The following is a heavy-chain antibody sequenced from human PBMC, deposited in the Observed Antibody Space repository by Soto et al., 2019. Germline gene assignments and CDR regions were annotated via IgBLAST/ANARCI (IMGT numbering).Heavy chain of an antibody. CDR3: AKATATGGGAFDI. V-gene: IGHV3-74*01. CDR1: GFTFRTYA. J-gene: IGHJ3*02. D-gene: IGHD2-8*02. Sequence: GGSLRLSCAASGFTFRTYAMHWVRQAPGKGLVWVSRINSDGSSTSYADSVKGRFTISRDNAKNTLYLQMNSLRAEDTAVYYCAKATATGGGAFDICGQGTVVTVSS. CDR2: INSDGSST.